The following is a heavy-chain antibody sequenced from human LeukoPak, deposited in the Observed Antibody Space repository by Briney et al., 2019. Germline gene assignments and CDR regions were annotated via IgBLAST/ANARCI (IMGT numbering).Heavy chain of an antibody. V-gene: IGHV1-18*01. Sequence: ASVKVSCKASGYTFTSYGISWVRQAPGQGVEWMGWISAYNGNTNYEQKLQRTVTMTTDTSTSTAYMELRSLRSDDTAVYYCARGDDSSGYYPLGYWGQGTLVTVSS. J-gene: IGHJ4*02. D-gene: IGHD3-22*01. CDR3: ARGDDSSGYYPLGY. CDR1: GYTFTSYG. CDR2: ISAYNGNT.